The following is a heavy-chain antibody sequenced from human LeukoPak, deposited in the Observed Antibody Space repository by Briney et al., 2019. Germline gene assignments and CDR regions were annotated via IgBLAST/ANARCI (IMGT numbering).Heavy chain of an antibody. D-gene: IGHD3-22*01. CDR2: INPNSGGT. CDR1: GYTFTGYY. CDR3: ATSSGYYVGYIQY. Sequence: ASMKVSCKASGYTFTGYYMHWVRQAPGQRLEWMGWINPNSGGTNYAQKFQGRVTMTRDTSISTAYMELSRLRSDDTAVYYCATSSGYYVGYIQYWGQAPWSPSPQ. J-gene: IGHJ1*01. V-gene: IGHV1-2*02.